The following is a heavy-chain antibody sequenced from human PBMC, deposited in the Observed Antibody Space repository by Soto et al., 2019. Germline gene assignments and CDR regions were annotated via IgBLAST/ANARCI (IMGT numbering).Heavy chain of an antibody. CDR1: GGSISSYY. V-gene: IGHV4-59*01. J-gene: IGHJ4*02. D-gene: IGHD1-26*01. Sequence: QVQLQESGPGLVKPSETLSLTCTVSGGSISSYYWSWIRQPPGKGLEWIGYIYYSGSTTYNPSLKSRVTISVDTSKNQFSLKLSSVTAADTAVYYCASGRSGSYFDYWGQGTLVTVSS. CDR2: IYYSGST. CDR3: ASGRSGSYFDY.